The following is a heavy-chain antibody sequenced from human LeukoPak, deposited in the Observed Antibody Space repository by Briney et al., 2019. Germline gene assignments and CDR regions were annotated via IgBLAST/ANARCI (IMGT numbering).Heavy chain of an antibody. J-gene: IGHJ4*02. CDR3: ARAYYYGSSGYYRPVYYFDY. D-gene: IGHD3-22*01. CDR2: IYYSGST. V-gene: IGHV4-39*07. Sequence: SETLSLTCTVSGGSISSSSYYWGWIRQPPGKGLEWIGSIYYSGSTYYNPSLKSRVTISVDTSKNQFSLKLSSVTAADTAVYYCARAYYYGSSGYYRPVYYFDYWGQGTLVTASS. CDR1: GGSISSSSYY.